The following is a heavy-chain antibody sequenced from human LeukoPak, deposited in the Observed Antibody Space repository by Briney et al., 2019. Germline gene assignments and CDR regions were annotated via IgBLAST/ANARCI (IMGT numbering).Heavy chain of an antibody. J-gene: IGHJ4*02. V-gene: IGHV4-59*01. Sequence: SETLSLTCTVSGDSISSYYWSWIRQPPGKGLEWLGSIYNSGSTNYNPSLKSRVTISEDTSKNQFSLKLSSVTAADTAVYYCARDNSYVTRGDYFDYWGQGTLVTVSS. CDR3: ARDNSYVTRGDYFDY. D-gene: IGHD3-10*02. CDR2: IYNSGST. CDR1: GDSISSYY.